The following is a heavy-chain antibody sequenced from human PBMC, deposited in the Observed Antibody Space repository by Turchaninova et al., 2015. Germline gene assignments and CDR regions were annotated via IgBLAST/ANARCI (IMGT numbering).Heavy chain of an antibody. CDR1: GYSINSVYY. D-gene: IGHD5-18*01. CDR2: IYHGGRT. V-gene: IGHV4-38-2*01. J-gene: IGHJ4*02. Sequence: QVQLPDSGPGLVKPSETLSLTCEVSGYSINSVYYWAWHRQPPGKGPEWIGCIYHGGRTYYNPARKSRVTISVDTSKNQFSLKLSSVTAADTAVYYCARRVGYSYAAGRLDYWGQGTLVTVSS. CDR3: ARRVGYSYAAGRLDY.